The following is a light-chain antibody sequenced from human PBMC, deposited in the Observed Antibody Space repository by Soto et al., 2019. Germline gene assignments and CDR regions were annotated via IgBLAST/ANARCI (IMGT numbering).Light chain of an antibody. CDR1: QSINSE. Sequence: EIVMTQSPATLSLSPGERAALSCRASQSINSELAWYQQKPGQPPRILIYGASTRATGVPARFTGSESGSEFNLTISGLQSEDFAVYYCQQGHNWPLTFGQGTRLEI. V-gene: IGKV3-15*01. CDR2: GAS. J-gene: IGKJ2*01. CDR3: QQGHNWPLT.